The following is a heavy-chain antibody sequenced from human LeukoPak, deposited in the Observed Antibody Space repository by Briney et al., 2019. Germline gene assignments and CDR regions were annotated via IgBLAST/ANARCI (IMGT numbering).Heavy chain of an antibody. CDR1: GGSFSNNYN. J-gene: IGHJ6*03. CDR2: LYYNWNT. CDR3: TRSSDFGGYYFYYYMDV. Sequence: SDTLSLTCTVSGGSFSNNYNWDWIRQPPGKGLELIGGLYYNWNTYYNPSLKNRLTISVDTSKSHFSLQLRSVTAEATAVYFCTRSSDFGGYYFYYYMDVWGKGTTVSVSS. D-gene: IGHD4-23*01. V-gene: IGHV4-39*02.